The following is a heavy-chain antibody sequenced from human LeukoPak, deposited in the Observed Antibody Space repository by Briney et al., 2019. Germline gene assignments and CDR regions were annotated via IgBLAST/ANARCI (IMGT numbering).Heavy chain of an antibody. CDR3: ASSYCSSTSCYRYYYYGMDV. V-gene: IGHV4-59*01. D-gene: IGHD2-2*01. J-gene: IGHJ6*02. Sequence: SSETLSLTCTVSGGSISSYYWSWIRQPPGKGLEWIGYIYYSGSTNYNPSLKSRVTISVDTSKNQFSLKPSSVTAADTAVYYCASSYCSSTSCYRYYYYGMDVWGQGTTVTVSS. CDR1: GGSISSYY. CDR2: IYYSGST.